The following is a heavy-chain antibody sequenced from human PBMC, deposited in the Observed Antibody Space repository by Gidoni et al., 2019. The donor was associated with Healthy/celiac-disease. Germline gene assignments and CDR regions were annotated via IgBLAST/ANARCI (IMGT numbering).Heavy chain of an antibody. CDR1: GGTFSSYA. D-gene: IGHD2-2*01. CDR3: ARRRYCSSTSCLDWFDP. CDR2: IIPILGIA. V-gene: IGHV1-69*04. J-gene: IGHJ5*02. Sequence: QVQLVQSGAEVKKPGSSVKVSCKASGGTFSSYAISWVRQAPGQGLEWMGRIIPILGIANYAQKFQGRVTITADKSTSTAHMELSSLRSEDTAVYYCARRRYCSSTSCLDWFDPWGQGTLVTVSS.